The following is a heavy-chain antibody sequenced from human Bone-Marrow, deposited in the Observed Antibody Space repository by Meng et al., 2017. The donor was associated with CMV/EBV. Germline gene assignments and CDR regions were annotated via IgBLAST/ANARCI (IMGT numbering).Heavy chain of an antibody. V-gene: IGHV3-48*03. J-gene: IGHJ5*02. CDR3: ARDLLSGGYCSSTSCSNWFDP. Sequence: GGSLRLSCAASGFTFSSYEMNWVRQAPGKGLEWVSYISSSGNTIYYADSVKGRFTISRDNAKNSLYLQMNSLRAEDTAVYYCARDLLSGGYCSSTSCSNWFDPWGQGTLVTVSS. D-gene: IGHD2-2*01. CDR1: GFTFSSYE. CDR2: ISSSGNTI.